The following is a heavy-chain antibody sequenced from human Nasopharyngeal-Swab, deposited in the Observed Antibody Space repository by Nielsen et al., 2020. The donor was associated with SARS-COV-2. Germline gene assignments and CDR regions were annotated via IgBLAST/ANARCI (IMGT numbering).Heavy chain of an antibody. CDR2: ISSSGSTI. CDR1: GFTFSDYY. D-gene: IGHD2-15*01. CDR3: ARGGDIVVVVAATDY. Sequence: GESLKISCAASGFTFSDYYMSWIRQAPGKGLEWVSYISSSGSTIYYADSVKGRFTISRDNAKNSLYLQMNSLRAEDTAVYYCARGGDIVVVVAATDYWDQGTLVTVSS. V-gene: IGHV3-11*04. J-gene: IGHJ4*02.